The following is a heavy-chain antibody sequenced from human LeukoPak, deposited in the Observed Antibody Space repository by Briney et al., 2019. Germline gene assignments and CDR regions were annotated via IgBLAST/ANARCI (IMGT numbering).Heavy chain of an antibody. Sequence: GASVKISCKASGYTFISYGISWVRQAPGQGLEWMGWISAYNGNTNYAQKLQGRVTMTTDTSTSTAYMELRSLRSDDTAVYYCARESRDGYNLDYWGQGTLVTVSS. V-gene: IGHV1-18*01. J-gene: IGHJ4*02. CDR2: ISAYNGNT. D-gene: IGHD5-24*01. CDR1: GYTFISYG. CDR3: ARESRDGYNLDY.